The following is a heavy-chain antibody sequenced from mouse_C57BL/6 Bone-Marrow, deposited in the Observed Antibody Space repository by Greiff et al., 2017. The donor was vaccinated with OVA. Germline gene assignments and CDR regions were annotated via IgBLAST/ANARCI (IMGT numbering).Heavy chain of an antibody. CDR3: ARCYDGSSYVEYWYFDV. CDR2: FHPYNDDT. Sequence: QVQLQQSGAELVKPGASVKMSCKASGYTFTTYPIEWMKQNHGKSLEWIGNFHPYNDDTKYNEKFKGKATLTVEKSSSTVYLELSRLTADDSAVYYCARCYDGSSYVEYWYFDVWGTGTTVTVSS. CDR1: GYTFTTYP. D-gene: IGHD1-1*01. J-gene: IGHJ1*03. V-gene: IGHV1-47*01.